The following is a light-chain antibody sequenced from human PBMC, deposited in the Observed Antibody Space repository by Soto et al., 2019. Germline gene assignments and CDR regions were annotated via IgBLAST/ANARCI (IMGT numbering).Light chain of an antibody. CDR3: QQYGSSSSWT. CDR1: QSVSHSY. V-gene: IGKV3-20*01. Sequence: EIVLTQSPGTLSLSPGERATLSCRASQSVSHSYLAWYQQRPGQAPRLLIYGASTRATGVPDRFSGSGSETDFTLTITRLEPEDFAVYYCQQYGSSSSWTFGQGTNVEIK. CDR2: GAS. J-gene: IGKJ1*01.